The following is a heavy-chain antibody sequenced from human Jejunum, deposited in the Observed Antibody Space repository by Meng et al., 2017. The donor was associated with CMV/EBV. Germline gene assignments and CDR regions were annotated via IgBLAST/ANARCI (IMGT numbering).Heavy chain of an antibody. D-gene: IGHD5-12*01. V-gene: IGHV3-23*01. J-gene: IGHJ4*02. CDR1: FSTYA. CDR3: AKEPGRGYSGYDRYFDY. Sequence: FSTYAMSWVRQAPGKGLEWVSVIPGSGGSTYYADSVKGRFTISRDNSKNTLYLQMNSLRAEDTAVYYCAKEPGRGYSGYDRYFDYWGQGTLVTVSS. CDR2: IPGSGGST.